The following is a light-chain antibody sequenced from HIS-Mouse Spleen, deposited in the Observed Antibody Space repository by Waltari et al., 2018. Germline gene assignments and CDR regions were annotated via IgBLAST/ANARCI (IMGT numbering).Light chain of an antibody. CDR2: DVS. V-gene: IGLV2-14*03. CDR1: SSDVAGNNY. CDR3: SSYTSSSFNVV. J-gene: IGLJ2*01. Sequence: QSALTQPASVSGAPGQSLTIPCTGTSSDVAGNNYVSWYQQHPGKAPKLMIYDVSNRPSGVSNRFSGSKSGNTASLTISGLQAEDEADYYCSSYTSSSFNVVFGGGTKLTVL.